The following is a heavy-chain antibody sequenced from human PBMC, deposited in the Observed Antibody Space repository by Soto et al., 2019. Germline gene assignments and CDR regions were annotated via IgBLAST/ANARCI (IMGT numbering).Heavy chain of an antibody. V-gene: IGHV1-2*02. CDR2: INPDSGGT. D-gene: IGHD3-10*01. J-gene: IGHJ4*02. Sequence: ASVKVSCKASGYTFTGYYMHWVRQAPGQGLEWMGWINPDSGGTNYAQKFQGRVTMTRDTSISTAYMELSRLRSDDTAVYYCARRKITMVRGVLAPFDYWGQGTLVTVSS. CDR3: ARRKITMVRGVLAPFDY. CDR1: GYTFTGYY.